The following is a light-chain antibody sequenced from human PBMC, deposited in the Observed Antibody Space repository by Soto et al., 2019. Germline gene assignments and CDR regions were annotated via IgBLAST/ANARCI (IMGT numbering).Light chain of an antibody. Sequence: EIVMTQSPATLSSSPGDRVTITCRASQSINSYLAWYQQKPGQAPRLLIYDASSLQSDIPARFSGSGSGTDFTLTISSLQPEDFATYYCQQSRNTPLTFGGGTKVEIK. CDR2: DAS. J-gene: IGKJ4*01. V-gene: IGKV3-11*01. CDR3: QQSRNTPLT. CDR1: QSINSY.